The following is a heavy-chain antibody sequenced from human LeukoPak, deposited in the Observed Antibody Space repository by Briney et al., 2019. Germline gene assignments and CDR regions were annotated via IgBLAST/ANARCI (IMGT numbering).Heavy chain of an antibody. Sequence: PSETLSLTCTVSGGSISSYYWSWIRQPPGKGLEWIGYIYYSGSTNYNPSLKSRVTISVDTSKNQFSLKLSSVPAADTAVYYCARTFRLRPHASTYFDYWGQGTLVTVSS. CDR2: IYYSGST. CDR1: GGSISSYY. D-gene: IGHD5-12*01. V-gene: IGHV4-59*01. J-gene: IGHJ4*02. CDR3: ARTFRLRPHASTYFDY.